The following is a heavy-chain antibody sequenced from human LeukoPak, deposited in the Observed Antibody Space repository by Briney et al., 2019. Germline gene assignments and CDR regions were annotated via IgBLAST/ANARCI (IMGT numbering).Heavy chain of an antibody. Sequence: GGSLRLSCAASGFTFSSYSMNWVRQAPGKGLEWVSYISSSSSTIYYADSVKGRFTISRDNAKNSLYLQMNSLRAEDTAVYYCARVCRTSCVDYWGQGTLVTVSS. CDR3: ARVCRTSCVDY. V-gene: IGHV3-48*01. J-gene: IGHJ4*02. CDR2: ISSSSSTI. D-gene: IGHD2-2*01. CDR1: GFTFSSYS.